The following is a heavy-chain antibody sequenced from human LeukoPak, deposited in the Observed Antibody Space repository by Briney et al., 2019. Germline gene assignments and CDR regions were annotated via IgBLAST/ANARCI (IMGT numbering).Heavy chain of an antibody. J-gene: IGHJ4*02. CDR3: AKDKRVVPAATGDYFDY. CDR1: GFTFSSYA. CDR2: ISGSGGST. Sequence: GGSLRLSCAASGFTFSSYAMSWVRQAPGKGLEWVSAISGSGGSTYYADSVKGRITISRDNSKNTLYLQMNSLRAGDTAVYYCAKDKRVVPAATGDYFDYWGQGTLVTVSS. D-gene: IGHD2-2*01. V-gene: IGHV3-23*01.